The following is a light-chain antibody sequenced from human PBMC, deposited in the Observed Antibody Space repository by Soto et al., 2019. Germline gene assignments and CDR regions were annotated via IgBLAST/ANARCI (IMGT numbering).Light chain of an antibody. CDR2: EVS. Sequence: QSALTQPASVSGSPGQSITISWTGTSSDVGGYNYVSWYQHHPGKAPKLMIYEVSNRPSGVSNRFSGSKSGNTASLTISGLQAEDEADYYCSSYTTSNTLVVFGGGTKLTVL. CDR3: SSYTTSNTLVV. J-gene: IGLJ3*02. CDR1: SSDVGGYNY. V-gene: IGLV2-14*01.